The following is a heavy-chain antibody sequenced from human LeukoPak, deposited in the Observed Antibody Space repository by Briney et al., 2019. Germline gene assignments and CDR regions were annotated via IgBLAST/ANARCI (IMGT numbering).Heavy chain of an antibody. Sequence: SETLSLTCTVSGGSMNNYYWTWIRQPPGKGLEWIAYIFYSGSTNYNPSLKSRVTISVDTSKNQFSLKLNSVTAADTAVYYCARLRGNYFPDYWGQGTLVTVSS. V-gene: IGHV4-59*01. CDR3: ARLRGNYFPDY. J-gene: IGHJ4*02. D-gene: IGHD2/OR15-2a*01. CDR2: IFYSGST. CDR1: GGSMNNYY.